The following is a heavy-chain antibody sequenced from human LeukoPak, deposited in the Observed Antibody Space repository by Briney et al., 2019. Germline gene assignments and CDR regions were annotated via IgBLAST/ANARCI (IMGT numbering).Heavy chain of an antibody. J-gene: IGHJ4*02. V-gene: IGHV4-39*01. CDR2: IYYSGST. Sequence: PSETLSLTCTVSGGSISSGSYYWGWIRQPPGKGLEWIGSIYYSGSTYYNPSLKSRVTISVDTSKNQFSLKLSSVTAADTAVYYCARRLKTAIDYWGQGTLVTVSS. CDR3: ARRLKTAIDY. D-gene: IGHD1-1*01. CDR1: GGSISSGSYY.